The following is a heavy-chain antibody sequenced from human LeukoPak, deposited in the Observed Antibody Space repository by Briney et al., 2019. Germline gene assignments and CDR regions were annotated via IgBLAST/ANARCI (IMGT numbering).Heavy chain of an antibody. V-gene: IGHV3-48*01. J-gene: IGHJ4*02. CDR2: ISSSSSTI. CDR3: ARGPGNPTRNDY. CDR1: GFTFSDYN. Sequence: GGSLRLSCAASGFTFSDYNMNWVRKAPGKGLEWVSYISSSSSTIYYADSVKGRFTISRDNAENSLYLQMNSLRVEDTAVYYCARGPGNPTRNDYWGQGTLVTVPS.